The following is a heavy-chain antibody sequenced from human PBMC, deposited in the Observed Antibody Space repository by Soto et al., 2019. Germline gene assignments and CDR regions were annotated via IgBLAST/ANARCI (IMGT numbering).Heavy chain of an antibody. D-gene: IGHD2-15*01. J-gene: IGHJ4*01. CDR1: GYTFTGDL. V-gene: IGHV1-2*02. Sequence: AAPLKVYCKAAGYTFTGDLMHWVRIDHRQGLEWIGWINPNSGGTNSAQKFQGRVTLTRDTSISTAYMELSRLRSDDTAVYYCARSRGVAATRRTPCFDYWGQGTLVTVSS. CDR3: ARSRGVAATRRTPCFDY. CDR2: INPNSGGT.